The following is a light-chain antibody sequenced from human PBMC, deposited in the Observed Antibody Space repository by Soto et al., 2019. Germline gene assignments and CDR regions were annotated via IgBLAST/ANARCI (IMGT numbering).Light chain of an antibody. Sequence: ETVMTQSPATLSVSPGERATLSCRASQSVNSRLAWYQQRPGQAPRLVIYDASTRATGIPPRFSGSGSGTDFTLTIGSLQSEDFAIYFCQQYKDWPPITFGGGTKVEIK. V-gene: IGKV3-15*01. CDR2: DAS. CDR1: QSVNSR. CDR3: QQYKDWPPIT. J-gene: IGKJ4*01.